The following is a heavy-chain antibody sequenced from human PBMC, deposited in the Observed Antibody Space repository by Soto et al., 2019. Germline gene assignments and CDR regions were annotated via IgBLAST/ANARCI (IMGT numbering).Heavy chain of an antibody. V-gene: IGHV4-61*01. Sequence: XASLSLTCTVCEASFWSDSYFWTWIRQPPGKGLEWIAYISHTGDTNYNPSLKSRVAISIDTSRNQFSLTVTSVTAADTAVYFCARIVVGVTVDLWAQGSLVTVSS. CDR2: ISHTGDT. CDR1: EASFWSDSYF. D-gene: IGHD1-26*01. J-gene: IGHJ4*02. CDR3: ARIVVGVTVDL.